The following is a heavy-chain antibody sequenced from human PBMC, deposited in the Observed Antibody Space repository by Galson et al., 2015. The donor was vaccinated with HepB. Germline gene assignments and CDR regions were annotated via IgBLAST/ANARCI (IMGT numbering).Heavy chain of an antibody. V-gene: IGHV1-3*01. CDR1: GYTFTSYA. Sequence: SVKVSCKASGYTFTSYAMHWVRQAPGQRLEWMGWINAGNGNTKYSQKFQGRVTITRDTSASTAYMELSSLRSEDTAVYYCARVGYSSGWYGGRIDYWGQGTLVTVSS. CDR2: INAGNGNT. CDR3: ARVGYSSGWYGGRIDY. D-gene: IGHD6-19*01. J-gene: IGHJ4*02.